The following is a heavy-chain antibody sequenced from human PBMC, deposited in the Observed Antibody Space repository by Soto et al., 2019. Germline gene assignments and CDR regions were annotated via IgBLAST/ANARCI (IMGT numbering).Heavy chain of an antibody. V-gene: IGHV5-51*01. D-gene: IGHD1-1*01. CDR3: PRHGATVTWYNCMRG. CDR1: GYSFTSYW. Sequence: GESLKISCKGSGYSFTSYWIGWVRQMPGKGLEWMGIIYPGDSDTRYSPSFHGQVTISADKSISTAYLQSSSLQASATAMYYCPRHGATVTWYNCMRGWRRGTTGTASS. J-gene: IGHJ6*01. CDR2: IYPGDSDT.